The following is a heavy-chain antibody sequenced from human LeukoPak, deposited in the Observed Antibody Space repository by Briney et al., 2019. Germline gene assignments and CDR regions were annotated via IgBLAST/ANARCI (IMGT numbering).Heavy chain of an antibody. V-gene: IGHV3-74*01. Sequence: GGSLRLSCAASGFTFSSYWMHWVRQAPGKGLVWVSRINSDGSSTSYADSVKGRFTISRDNARNTLYLQMNSLRAEDTAVYYCATHRCSGGSCYSSPLDPWGQGTLVTVSS. D-gene: IGHD2-15*01. CDR1: GFTFSSYW. CDR3: ATHRCSGGSCYSSPLDP. CDR2: INSDGSST. J-gene: IGHJ5*02.